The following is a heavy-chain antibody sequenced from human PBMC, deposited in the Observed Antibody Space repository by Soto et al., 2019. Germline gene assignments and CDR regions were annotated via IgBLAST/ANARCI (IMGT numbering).Heavy chain of an antibody. Sequence: SQTLRVTWTVAGDTSINHDGSRISHTQVKGLDWIGYIYYSGSTNYDPSLKSRVTISVDTSKNQFSLNLSSVTAADTAVYYCAKTAGSSSWYQTPFDLWGPGILVTVSS. V-gene: IGHV4-59*08. J-gene: IGHJ4*02. CDR2: IYYSGST. CDR3: AKTAGSSSWYQTPFDL. CDR1: GDTSINHD. D-gene: IGHD6-13*01.